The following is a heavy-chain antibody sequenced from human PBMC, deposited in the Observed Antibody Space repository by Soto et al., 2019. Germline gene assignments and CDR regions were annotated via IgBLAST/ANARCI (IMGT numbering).Heavy chain of an antibody. CDR3: ARALTPGYYFDY. J-gene: IGHJ4*02. CDR2: IRNKANSYTT. Sequence: PGGSLRLSCAASGFTFSDHYMDWVRQAAGKGLEWVGRIRNKANSYTTEYAASVKGRFTISRDDSKNSLYLQMNSLKTEDTAVYYCARALTPGYYFDYWSRGTLVTVSS. D-gene: IGHD2-15*01. V-gene: IGHV3-72*01. CDR1: GFTFSDHY.